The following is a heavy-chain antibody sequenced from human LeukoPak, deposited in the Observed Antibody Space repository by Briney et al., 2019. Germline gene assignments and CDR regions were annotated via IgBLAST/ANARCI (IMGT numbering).Heavy chain of an antibody. D-gene: IGHD5-18*01. V-gene: IGHV4-39*07. CDR2: IYYSGST. Sequence: LETLSLTCTVSGGSISSSSYYWGWIRQPPGKGLEWIGTIYYSGSTSYNPSLKSRVTISVDTSKNQFSLKLSSMTAADTAVYYCARTTMVTEAFDYWGQGTLVTVSS. CDR1: GGSISSSSYY. CDR3: ARTTMVTEAFDY. J-gene: IGHJ4*02.